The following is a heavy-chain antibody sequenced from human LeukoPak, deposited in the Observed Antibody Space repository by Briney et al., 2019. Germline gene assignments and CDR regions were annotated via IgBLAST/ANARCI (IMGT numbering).Heavy chain of an antibody. J-gene: IGHJ6*02. CDR2: INYSGSA. Sequence: PSETLSLTCTISGGSFSTYYWTWIRQPPGKELEWIGEINYSGSANYNPSLKSRVTISLDTSKNQFSLRLRSVTAADTAVYFCAREKVTSYFYSGLDVWGQGTTVTVSS. CDR3: AREKVTSYFYSGLDV. V-gene: IGHV4-34*01. D-gene: IGHD4-4*01. CDR1: GGSFSTYY.